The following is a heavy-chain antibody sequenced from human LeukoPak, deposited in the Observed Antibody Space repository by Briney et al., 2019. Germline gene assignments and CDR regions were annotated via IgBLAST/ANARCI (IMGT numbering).Heavy chain of an antibody. J-gene: IGHJ6*02. D-gene: IGHD3-10*01. CDR3: ARDSDYGMDV. CDR1: GASISNYY. V-gene: IGHV4-59*01. CDR2: LFYSGGT. Sequence: SETLSLTCTVSGASISNYYWSWIRQPPGKGLEWIGYLFYSGGTNYSPSLKSRVTISVDMSKSQLSLNLTSVTAADTAVYYCARDSDYGMDVWGQGTTVTVSS.